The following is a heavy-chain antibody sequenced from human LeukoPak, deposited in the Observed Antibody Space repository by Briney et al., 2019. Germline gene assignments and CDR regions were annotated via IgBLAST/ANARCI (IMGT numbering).Heavy chain of an antibody. CDR3: ARSGVAGATGGWGFDY. D-gene: IGHD1-26*01. J-gene: IGHJ4*02. Sequence: ASVTVSCKASGYTFNTYGLTWVRQAPGQGLEWVGWVSAHNGDTNYAQKFRGRLTMTTDTSTSTAYMELRSLRSDDTAVYYCARSGVAGATGGWGFDYWAREPWSPSPQ. CDR1: GYTFNTYG. CDR2: VSAHNGDT. V-gene: IGHV1-18*04.